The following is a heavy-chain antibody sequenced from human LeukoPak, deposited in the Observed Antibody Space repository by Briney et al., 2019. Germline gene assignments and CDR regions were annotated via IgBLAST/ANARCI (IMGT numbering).Heavy chain of an antibody. V-gene: IGHV3-23*01. Sequence: QTGGSLRLSCAASGFTFSSYAMSWVRQAPGKGLEWVSAISGSDGSTYYADSVKGRFTISRDNSKNTLYLQMNSLRAEDTAVYYCAKDSYDSSGYYLDYWGQGTLVTVSS. CDR1: GFTFSSYA. CDR3: AKDSYDSSGYYLDY. J-gene: IGHJ4*02. CDR2: ISGSDGST. D-gene: IGHD3-22*01.